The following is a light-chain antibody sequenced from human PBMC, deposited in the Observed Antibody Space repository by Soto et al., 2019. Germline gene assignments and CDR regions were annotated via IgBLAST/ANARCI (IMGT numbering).Light chain of an antibody. CDR1: QSAPRGY. CDR2: GAS. V-gene: IGKV3-20*01. J-gene: IGKJ1*01. CDR3: HQYGSSPQT. Sequence: EIVLTQSPGTLSVSPGQRATLSCRASQSAPRGYSARYQQKPGQAPRLLIHGASSRATGIPDRFIGSGSGTDFALTISRLEPEDIAVFYCHQYGSSPQTFGQGTKVEI.